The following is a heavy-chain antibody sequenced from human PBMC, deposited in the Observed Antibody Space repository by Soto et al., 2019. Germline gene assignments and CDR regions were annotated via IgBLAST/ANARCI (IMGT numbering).Heavy chain of an antibody. V-gene: IGHV4-39*01. D-gene: IGHD2-15*01. CDR3: AIYCSGGSCYYGAFDI. CDR2: IYYSGCT. CDR1: GCSISSSSYY. J-gene: IGHJ3*02. Sequence: QLQLQESGPGLVKPSETLSLTCTVSGCSISSSSYYWGWIRQPPGKGLEWIGSIYYSGCTYYNPSLKCRVTISVDRSMKQCSLKLSTVTAADTVVYYCAIYCSGGSCYYGAFDIWGQGTMVTVSS.